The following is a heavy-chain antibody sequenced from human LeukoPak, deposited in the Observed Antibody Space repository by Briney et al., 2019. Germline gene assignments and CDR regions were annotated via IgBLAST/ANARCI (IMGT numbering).Heavy chain of an antibody. V-gene: IGHV3-66*01. J-gene: IGHJ3*02. CDR3: AREGAVAGTRLGAFDI. D-gene: IGHD6-19*01. Sequence: PRGSLRLSCAASGFTVSSNYMNWVRQAPGKGLEWVSVTYSDGSTFYAVSVKGRFTISRDNSKNTLYLQMNSLSAEDTAVYYCAREGAVAGTRLGAFDIWGQGTMVTVSS. CDR1: GFTVSSNY. CDR2: TYSDGST.